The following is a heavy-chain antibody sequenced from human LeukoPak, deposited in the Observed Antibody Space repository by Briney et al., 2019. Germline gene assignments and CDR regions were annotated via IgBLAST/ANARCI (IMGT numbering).Heavy chain of an antibody. CDR3: ARSPYYYDSSGYRPPFDY. CDR2: ISSSSSYI. D-gene: IGHD3-22*01. CDR1: GFTFSAST. Sequence: PGGSLRLSCAASGFTFSASTMNWVRQAPGKGLEWVSSISSSSSYIYYADSVKGRFTISRDNAKNSLYLQMNSLRAEDTAVYYCARSPYYYDSSGYRPPFDYWGQGTLVTVSS. V-gene: IGHV3-21*01. J-gene: IGHJ4*02.